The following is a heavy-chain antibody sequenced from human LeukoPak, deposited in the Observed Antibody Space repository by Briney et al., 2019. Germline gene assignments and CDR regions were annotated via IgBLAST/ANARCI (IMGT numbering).Heavy chain of an antibody. D-gene: IGHD1-26*01. Sequence: SETLFLTCTVSGGSISSSSYYWGWIRQPPGKGQEWIGSIYYSGSTYYNPSLKSRVTISVDTSKNQFSLKLSSVTAADTAVYYCARLRIVGATSSWYFDLWGRGTLVTVSS. CDR1: GGSISSSSYY. CDR3: ARLRIVGATSSWYFDL. J-gene: IGHJ2*01. V-gene: IGHV4-39*01. CDR2: IYYSGST.